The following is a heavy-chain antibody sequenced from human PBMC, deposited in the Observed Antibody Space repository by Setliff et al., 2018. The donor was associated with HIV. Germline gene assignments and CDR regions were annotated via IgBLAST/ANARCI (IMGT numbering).Heavy chain of an antibody. CDR2: IHHSGST. J-gene: IGHJ4*02. CDR1: GGSISSYY. CDR3: ARHGGRSFDS. V-gene: IGHV4-34*01. D-gene: IGHD2-15*01. Sequence: PSETLSLTCTVSGGSISSYYWSWIRQPPGKGLEWIGEIHHSGSTKYNPSLKSRVTILVDTSKNQLSLNVTSVTAADTAVYFCARHGGRSFDSWGQGTLVTVSS.